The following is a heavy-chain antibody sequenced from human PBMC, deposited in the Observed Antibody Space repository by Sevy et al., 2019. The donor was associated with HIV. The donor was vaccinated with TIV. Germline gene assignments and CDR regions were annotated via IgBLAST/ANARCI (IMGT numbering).Heavy chain of an antibody. CDR2: IYDTGSP. Sequence: SETLSLTCAVSGGSIITSNKYWAWIPQHPGKGLEGIGYIYDTGSPYYDPPVSNQVTLSVDTSKNQLSLTLRSVTAADTALYYCARGTIVPAATPYVDSWGQGTLVTVSS. CDR1: GGSIITSNKY. J-gene: IGHJ4*02. CDR3: ARGTIVPAATPYVDS. D-gene: IGHD2-2*01. V-gene: IGHV4-31*11.